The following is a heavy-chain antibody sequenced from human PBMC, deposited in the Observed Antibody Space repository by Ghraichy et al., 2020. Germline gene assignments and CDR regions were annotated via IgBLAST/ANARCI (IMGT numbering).Heavy chain of an antibody. V-gene: IGHV3-53*01. Sequence: GESLNISCAASGFTVSSNYMSWVRQAPGKGLEWVSVIYSGGSTYYADSVKGRFTISRDNSKNTLYLQMNSLRAEDTAVYYCARESSIAVAGHDAFDIWGQGTMVTVSS. CDR2: IYSGGST. J-gene: IGHJ3*02. CDR1: GFTVSSNY. CDR3: ARESSIAVAGHDAFDI. D-gene: IGHD6-19*01.